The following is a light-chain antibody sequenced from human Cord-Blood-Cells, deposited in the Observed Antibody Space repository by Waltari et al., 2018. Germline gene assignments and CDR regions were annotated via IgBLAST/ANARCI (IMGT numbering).Light chain of an antibody. J-gene: IGKJ2*01. V-gene: IGKV1-39*01. CDR2: AAS. CDR3: QQSYSTPPYT. Sequence: DIQMTQSPSSLSASVGDRFTITCRASQIISSYLNWYQQKPGKAPKLLIYAASSLQSGVPSRFSGSGSGTDFTLTISSLQPEDFATYYCQQSYSTPPYTFGQGTKLEIK. CDR1: QIISSY.